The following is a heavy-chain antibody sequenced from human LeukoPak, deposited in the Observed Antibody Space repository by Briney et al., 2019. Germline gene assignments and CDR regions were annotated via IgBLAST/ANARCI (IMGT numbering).Heavy chain of an antibody. CDR3: ARDVYSSSWYSDY. CDR2: MKEDGSEK. CDR1: GFTFSSYW. V-gene: IGHV3-7*01. Sequence: GESLRLSCAASGFTFSSYWMTWVRQAPGKGLEWVACMKEDGSEKYYVDSVKGRFTISRDNAKNSLYLQMNSLRAEDTAVYYCARDVYSSSWYSDYWGQGTLVTVSS. J-gene: IGHJ4*02. D-gene: IGHD6-13*01.